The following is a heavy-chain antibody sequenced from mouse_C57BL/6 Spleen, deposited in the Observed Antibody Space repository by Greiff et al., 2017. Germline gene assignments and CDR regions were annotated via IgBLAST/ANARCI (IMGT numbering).Heavy chain of an antibody. CDR1: GYTFTGYW. V-gene: IGHV1-69*01. CDR3: ARRDAMDY. CDR2: IDPSDSYT. J-gene: IGHJ4*01. Sequence: QVQLQQPGAELVMPGASVKLSCKASGYTFTGYWMHWVKQRPGQGLEWIGEIDPSDSYTNYNQKFKGKSTLTVDKSSSTAYMQLSSLTSEDSAVYYCARRDAMDYWGQGTSVTVSS.